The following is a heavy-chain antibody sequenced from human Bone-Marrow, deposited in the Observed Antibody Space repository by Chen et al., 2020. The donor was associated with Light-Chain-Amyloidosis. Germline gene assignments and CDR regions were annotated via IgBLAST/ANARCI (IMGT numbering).Heavy chain of an antibody. D-gene: IGHD5-12*01. V-gene: IGHV3-74*01. CDR1: GFTFSSYW. J-gene: IGHJ4*02. Sequence: EVQLVESGGGLVQPGGSLRLSCAASGFTFSSYWMHWVVQAPGKGRGWVSRINSDGSSTSYADSVKGRFTISRDNAKNTLYLQMNSLRAEDTAVYYCVRRDGYGYYFDYWGQGTLVTVSS. CDR3: VRRDGYGYYFDY. CDR2: INSDGSST.